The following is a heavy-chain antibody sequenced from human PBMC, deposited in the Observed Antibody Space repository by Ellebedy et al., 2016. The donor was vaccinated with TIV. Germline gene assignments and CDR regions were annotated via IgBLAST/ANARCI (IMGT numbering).Heavy chain of an antibody. Sequence: GGSLRLSXAASGFTFSSYWMHWVRQAPGKGLVWVSRISSEGSTTTYADSARGRFTISRDNAKNTLYLQMNSLRAEDTAVYYCARGDGSGGWYFDYWGQGTLVTVSS. V-gene: IGHV3-74*03. CDR3: ARGDGSGGWYFDY. J-gene: IGHJ4*02. CDR2: ISSEGSTT. D-gene: IGHD6-19*01. CDR1: GFTFSSYW.